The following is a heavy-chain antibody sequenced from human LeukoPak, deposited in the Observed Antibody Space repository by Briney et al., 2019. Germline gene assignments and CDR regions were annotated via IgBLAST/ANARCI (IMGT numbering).Heavy chain of an antibody. D-gene: IGHD2-2*02. V-gene: IGHV1-24*01. CDR3: ATQSSRHCSSTSCYIFDAFDI. CDR1: GYTLTELS. Sequence: ASVKVSCKVSGYTLTELSMHWVRQVPGKGLEWMGGFDPEDGETIYAQKFQGRVTMTEDTSTDTAYMELSSLRSEDTAVYYCATQSSRHCSSTSCYIFDAFDIWGQGTMVTVSS. CDR2: FDPEDGET. J-gene: IGHJ3*02.